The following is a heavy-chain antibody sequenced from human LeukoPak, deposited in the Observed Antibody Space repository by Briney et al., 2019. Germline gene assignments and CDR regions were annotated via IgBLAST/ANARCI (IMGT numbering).Heavy chain of an antibody. J-gene: IGHJ3*02. Sequence: ASVKVSCKASGYTFTGYYMHWVRQAPGQGLEWMGWINPNSGGTNYAQKFQGRVTMTRNTSISTAYMELSSLRSEDTAVYYCTVTRWDAFDIWGQGTMVTVSS. CDR2: INPNSGGT. D-gene: IGHD4-17*01. V-gene: IGHV1-2*02. CDR3: TVTRWDAFDI. CDR1: GYTFTGYY.